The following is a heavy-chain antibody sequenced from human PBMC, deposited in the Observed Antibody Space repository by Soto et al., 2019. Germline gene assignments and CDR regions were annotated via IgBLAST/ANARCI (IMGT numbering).Heavy chain of an antibody. J-gene: IGHJ4*02. D-gene: IGHD6-25*01. V-gene: IGHV4-39*01. CDR3: ARPKIGTVAAVYEL. CDR2: VFHSGGT. Sequence: GKGREWIGSVFHSGGTYYNPSLKRRVTISIDTSRNQFSLKLNSVTAADTAVYSCARPKIGTVAAVYELWGQRTLVTVTS.